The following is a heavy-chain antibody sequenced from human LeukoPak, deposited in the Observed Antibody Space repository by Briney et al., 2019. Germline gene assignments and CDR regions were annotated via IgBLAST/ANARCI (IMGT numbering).Heavy chain of an antibody. D-gene: IGHD2-15*01. CDR1: GDSISGYY. Sequence: PSETLSLTCTVSGDSISGYYWTWIRLPPGKGLEWIGYMYYSGSTNYNPSLKSRVTMSVDTPKNQFSLKLTSVTAADTAVYYCARRATQGSLSYLDFWGQGTLVTVSS. CDR2: MYYSGST. V-gene: IGHV4-59*01. J-gene: IGHJ4*02. CDR3: ARRATQGSLSYLDF.